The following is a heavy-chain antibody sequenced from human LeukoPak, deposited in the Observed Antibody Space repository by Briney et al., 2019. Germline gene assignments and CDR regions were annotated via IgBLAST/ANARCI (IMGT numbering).Heavy chain of an antibody. V-gene: IGHV3-15*07. CDR3: TTDPNKHYYYSGSYR. CDR2: IKSKTDGGTI. J-gene: IGHJ4*02. Sequence: GGSLRLSCAASGFTFSNAWMNWVRQAPGKGLEWVGRIKSKTDGGTIDHAAPVKGRFTISRDDSKNTVYLQMNSLKTEDTAVYYCTTDPNKHYYYSGSYRWGQGTLVTVSS. CDR1: GFTFSNAW. D-gene: IGHD3-10*01.